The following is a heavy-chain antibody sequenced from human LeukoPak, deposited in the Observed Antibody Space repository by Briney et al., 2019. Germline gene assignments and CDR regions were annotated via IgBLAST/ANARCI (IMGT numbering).Heavy chain of an antibody. Sequence: ASVKVSCKASGYTFTSYYMHWLRQAPGQGLEWMGIINPSGGSTSYAQKFQGRVTMTRDTSTSTVYMELSSLRSEDTAVYYCASENTYDFWSGYYRRTFDNWGQGTLVTVSS. CDR1: GYTFTSYY. CDR3: ASENTYDFWSGYYRRTFDN. V-gene: IGHV1-46*01. J-gene: IGHJ4*02. D-gene: IGHD3-3*01. CDR2: INPSGGST.